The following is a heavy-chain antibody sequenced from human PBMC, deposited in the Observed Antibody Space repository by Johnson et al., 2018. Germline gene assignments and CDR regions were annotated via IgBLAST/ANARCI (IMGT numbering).Heavy chain of an antibody. D-gene: IGHD5-18*01. Sequence: EVQLLESGGGLVRPGGSVRLSCAASGLTIKTFTLDWVRQAPGKRLVWVSSIAIDDDSIHYADSVKGRFTISRDIAKNSLYLQMNQLSADDTAVYYCASVSSEVDRDMVTSRDHYYYLDAWGKGTTVTVSS. J-gene: IGHJ6*03. CDR3: ASVSSEVDRDMVTSRDHYYYLDA. V-gene: IGHV3-21*01. CDR1: GLTIKTFT. CDR2: IAIDDDSI.